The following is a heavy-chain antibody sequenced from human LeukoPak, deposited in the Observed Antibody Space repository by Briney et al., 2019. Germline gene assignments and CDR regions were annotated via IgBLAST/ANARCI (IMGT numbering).Heavy chain of an antibody. D-gene: IGHD4-17*01. CDR2: ISSSGSTI. CDR3: ARRKRNYGANAVDY. J-gene: IGHJ4*02. CDR1: GFTFSSYS. V-gene: IGHV3-48*04. Sequence: GGSLRLSCAASGFTFSSYSMNWVRQAPGKGLEWVSYISSSGSTIYYADSVKGRFTISRDNAKNSLYLQMNSLRAEDTAVYYCARRKRNYGANAVDYWGQGTLVTVPS.